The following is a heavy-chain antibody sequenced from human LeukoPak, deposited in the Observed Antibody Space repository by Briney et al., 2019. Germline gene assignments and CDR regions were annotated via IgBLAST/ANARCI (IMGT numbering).Heavy chain of an antibody. CDR1: GFTFTSSA. Sequence: GTSVKVSCKASGFTFTSSAMQWVRQARGQRLEWIGWIVVGSGNTNYAQKFQERVTITRDMSTSTAYMELSSLRSEDTAVYYCAATVVWGGSSPRIGSKIAAYYGMDVWGQGTTVTVSS. D-gene: IGHD3-16*01. CDR2: IVVGSGNT. V-gene: IGHV1-58*02. J-gene: IGHJ6*02. CDR3: AATVVWGGSSPRIGSKIAAYYGMDV.